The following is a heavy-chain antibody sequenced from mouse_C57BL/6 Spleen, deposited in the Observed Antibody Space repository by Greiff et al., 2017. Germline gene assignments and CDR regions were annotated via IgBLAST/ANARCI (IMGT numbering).Heavy chain of an antibody. J-gene: IGHJ3*01. Sequence: QVQLQQSGAELVRPGASVTLSCKASGYTFTDYEMHWVKQTPVHGLEWIGAIDPETGGTAYNQKFKGKAILTADKSSSTAYMELRSLTSEDSAVYYCTRDCGSSSWFAYWGQGTLVTVSA. CDR2: IDPETGGT. CDR3: TRDCGSSSWFAY. V-gene: IGHV1-15*01. D-gene: IGHD1-1*01. CDR1: GYTFTDYE.